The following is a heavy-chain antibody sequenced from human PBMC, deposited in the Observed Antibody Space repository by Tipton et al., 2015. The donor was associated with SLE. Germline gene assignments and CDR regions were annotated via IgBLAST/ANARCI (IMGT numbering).Heavy chain of an antibody. J-gene: IGHJ4*02. CDR2: IYYSGST. V-gene: IGHV4-39*07. CDR3: ARGMLYFDY. CDR1: GGSISSSSYY. D-gene: IGHD2-8*01. Sequence: TLSLTCTVSGGSISSSSYYWGWFRQPPGKGLEWIGSIYYSGSTYYNPSLKSRVTISVDTSKNQFSLKLSSVTAADTAVYYCARGMLYFDYWGQGTLVTVSS.